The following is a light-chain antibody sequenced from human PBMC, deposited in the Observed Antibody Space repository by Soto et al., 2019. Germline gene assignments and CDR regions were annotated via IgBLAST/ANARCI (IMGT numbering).Light chain of an antibody. CDR3: CSYTSSSTRLL. Sequence: QSVLTQPASVSGSPGQSITISCTGTSSDVGGYNYVSWYQQHPGEVPKLMIYDVSSRPSGVSNRFSGSKSGNTASLTISGLQAEDEADYYCCSYTSSSTRLLFGGGTKLTVL. J-gene: IGLJ2*01. V-gene: IGLV2-14*03. CDR2: DVS. CDR1: SSDVGGYNY.